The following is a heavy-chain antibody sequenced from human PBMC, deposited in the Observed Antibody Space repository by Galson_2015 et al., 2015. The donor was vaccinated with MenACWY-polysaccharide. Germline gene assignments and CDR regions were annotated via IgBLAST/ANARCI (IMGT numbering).Heavy chain of an antibody. V-gene: IGHV4-59*08. CDR2: IYYSGTT. Sequence: LSLTCTVSGGSTSTYYWSWIRQPPGKGLEWIASIYYSGTTNYAPSLNSRATISVDTSKNQFSLNLSSVTAADTAVYYCARHPGARFYFDIWGQGTMVTVSS. CDR1: GGSTSTYY. CDR3: ARHPGARFYFDI. D-gene: IGHD7-27*01. J-gene: IGHJ3*02.